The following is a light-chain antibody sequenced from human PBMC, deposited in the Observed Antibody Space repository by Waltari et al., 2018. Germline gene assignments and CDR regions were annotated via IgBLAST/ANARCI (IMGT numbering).Light chain of an antibody. CDR3: MQSLQTLWT. V-gene: IGKV2-28*01. J-gene: IGKJ1*01. CDR2: LGS. Sequence: DIVVTQSPLSLPVTPGEPASISCRSSQSLLHRNGNNYLAWYLQKPGQCPQLLIYLGSNRASGVPDRFSGSGAGTDFTLTISRVEAEDVGVYYCMQSLQTLWTFGQGTKVEIK. CDR1: QSLLHRNGNNY.